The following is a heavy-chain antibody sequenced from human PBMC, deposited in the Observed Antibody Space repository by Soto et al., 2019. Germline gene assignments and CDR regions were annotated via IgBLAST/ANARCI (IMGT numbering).Heavy chain of an antibody. V-gene: IGHV3-30-3*01. Sequence: PAGSLRLSCAAPGFNFNIHAFHWIRQAPGEGLEWVAVMSPGGNSQYYADSVKGRFTISRDTSKSTLYLQMTSLRPEDTAVYYSASPRNDYSNYKFDYWGHGTLVTVSS. J-gene: IGHJ4*01. CDR3: ASPRNDYSNYKFDY. CDR1: GFNFNIHA. CDR2: MSPGGNSQ. D-gene: IGHD4-4*01.